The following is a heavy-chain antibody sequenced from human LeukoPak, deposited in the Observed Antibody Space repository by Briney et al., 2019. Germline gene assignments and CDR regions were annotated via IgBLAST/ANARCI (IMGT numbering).Heavy chain of an antibody. CDR3: ARGGAARLHFQN. D-gene: IGHD6-6*01. J-gene: IGHJ1*01. CDR2: IIPIFGTA. CDR1: GGTFSSYA. V-gene: IGHV1-69*13. Sequence: SVKVSCKASGGTFSSYAISWVRQAPGQGLEWMGGIIPIFGTANYAQKFQGRVTITADESTSTAYMELSSLRSEDTAVYYCARGGAARLHFQNWGQGTLVTVSS.